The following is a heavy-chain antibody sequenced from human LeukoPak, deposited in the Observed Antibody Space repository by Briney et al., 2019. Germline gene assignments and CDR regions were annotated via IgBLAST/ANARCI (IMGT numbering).Heavy chain of an antibody. J-gene: IGHJ4*02. D-gene: IGHD3-3*01. Sequence: SVKVSCKASGGTFSSYTISWVRQAPGQGREWMGRIIPILGIANYAQKFQGRVTITADKSTSTAYMELSSLRSEDTAVYYCARYDFWSGYYFDYWGQGTLVTVSS. CDR1: GGTFSSYT. CDR3: ARYDFWSGYYFDY. CDR2: IIPILGIA. V-gene: IGHV1-69*02.